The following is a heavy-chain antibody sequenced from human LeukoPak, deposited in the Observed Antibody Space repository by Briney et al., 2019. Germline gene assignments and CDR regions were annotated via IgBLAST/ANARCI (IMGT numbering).Heavy chain of an antibody. D-gene: IGHD2-2*01. J-gene: IGHJ6*02. V-gene: IGHV4-39*01. CDR1: GGSISSSSYY. CDR3: ARQADIVVVPAFYYYYYGMDV. CDR2: IYYSGST. Sequence: SETLSLTCTVPGGSISSSSYYWGWIRQPPGKGLEWIGSIYYSGSTYYNPSLKSRVTISVDTSKNQFSLKLSSVTAADTAVYYCARQADIVVVPAFYYYYYGMDVWGQGTTVTVSS.